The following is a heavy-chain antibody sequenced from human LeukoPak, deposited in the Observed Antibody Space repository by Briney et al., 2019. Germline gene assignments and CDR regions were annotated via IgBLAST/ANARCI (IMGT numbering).Heavy chain of an antibody. J-gene: IGHJ3*02. D-gene: IGHD3-10*01. Sequence: ASVKVSFKASGYTFTVYYMRWVRQAPGQGLEWMGWINPNSGGTNYAQKFQGRVTMTRDTSISTAYMELSRLRSDDTAVYYCARGGRGFGKDAFDIWGQGTMVTVSS. V-gene: IGHV1-2*02. CDR2: INPNSGGT. CDR1: GYTFTVYY. CDR3: ARGGRGFGKDAFDI.